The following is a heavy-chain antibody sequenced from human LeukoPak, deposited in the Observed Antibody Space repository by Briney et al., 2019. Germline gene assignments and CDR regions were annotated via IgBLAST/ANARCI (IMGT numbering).Heavy chain of an antibody. CDR1: GFTFSSYA. CDR2: ISGSGGST. V-gene: IGHV3-23*01. D-gene: IGHD3-3*01. J-gene: IGHJ4*02. CDR3: AKGIDFWSGYQPHY. Sequence: GGPLRLSCAASGFTFSSYAMSWVRKAPGKGLEWVSAISGSGGSTYYADSVKGRFTISRDNSKNTLYLQMNSLRAEDTAVYYCAKGIDFWSGYQPHYWGQGTLVTVSS.